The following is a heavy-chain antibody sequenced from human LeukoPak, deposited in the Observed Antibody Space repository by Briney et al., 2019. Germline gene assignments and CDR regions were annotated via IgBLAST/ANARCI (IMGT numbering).Heavy chain of an antibody. Sequence: SVKVSCKASGGTFSSYAISWVRQAPGQGLEWMGGIIPIFGTANYAQKFQGRVTITADESTSTAYMELSSLRSEDTAVYYCGRVYYYGSGSYNIFDYWGQGTLVTVSS. J-gene: IGHJ4*02. CDR1: GGTFSSYA. CDR3: GRVYYYGSGSYNIFDY. V-gene: IGHV1-69*13. D-gene: IGHD3-10*01. CDR2: IIPIFGTA.